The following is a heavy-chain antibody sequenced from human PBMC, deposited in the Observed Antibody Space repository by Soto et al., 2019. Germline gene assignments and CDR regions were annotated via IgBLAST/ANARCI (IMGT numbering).Heavy chain of an antibody. V-gene: IGHV3-30*18. CDR2: ISYHGSYK. CDR3: AKETSTDGLYGMDV. D-gene: IGHD1-1*01. Sequence: GGSLRLSCAASGFTFSNYGIHWVRQAPGKGLEWVALISYHGSYKFYADSVKGRFTISRDNSKNTLYLQMNSLRAEDTAVYYCAKETSTDGLYGMDVWGPGTTVTVSS. CDR1: GFTFSNYG. J-gene: IGHJ6*02.